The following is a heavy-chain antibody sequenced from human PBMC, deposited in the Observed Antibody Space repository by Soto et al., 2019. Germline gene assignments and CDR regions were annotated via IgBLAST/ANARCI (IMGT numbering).Heavy chain of an antibody. J-gene: IGHJ4*02. D-gene: IGHD5-12*01. Sequence: QVQLVQSGAEVKKPGSSVKVSCKAYGGTFSNDIITWVRQAHGQGLEWMGRIIPLLDITNYAQKFQSRVTITADKSTSTAYMELNSLRSEDTAGYYCVRDSPIGSTYSGTDGIDYWGQGTLVTVSS. CDR1: GGTFSNDI. CDR2: IIPLLDIT. V-gene: IGHV1-69*08. CDR3: VRDSPIGSTYSGTDGIDY.